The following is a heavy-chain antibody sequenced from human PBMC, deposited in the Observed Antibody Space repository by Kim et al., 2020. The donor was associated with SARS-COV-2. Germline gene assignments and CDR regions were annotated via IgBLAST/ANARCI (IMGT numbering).Heavy chain of an antibody. Sequence: GGSLRLSCAASGFTFSSYGMHWVRQAPGKGLEWVAVISYDGSNKYYADSVKGRFTISRDNSKNTLYLQMNSLRAEDTAVYYCAKGGDYWGQGTLVTVSS. CDR1: GFTFSSYG. CDR2: ISYDGSNK. CDR3: AKGGDY. J-gene: IGHJ4*02. V-gene: IGHV3-30*18.